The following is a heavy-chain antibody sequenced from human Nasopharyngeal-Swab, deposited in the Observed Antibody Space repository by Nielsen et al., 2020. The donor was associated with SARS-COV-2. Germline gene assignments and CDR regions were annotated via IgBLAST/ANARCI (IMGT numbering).Heavy chain of an antibody. V-gene: IGHV3-48*04. CDR2: ISSSGSTI. D-gene: IGHD6-13*01. CDR1: GFTFSSYS. CDR3: ARDGMWAIAAAGGFDY. Sequence: GGSLRLSCAASGFTFSSYSMNWVRQAPGKGLEWVSYISSSGSTIYYADSVKGRFTISRDNAKNSLYLQMNSLRAEDTAVYYCARDGMWAIAAAGGFDYWGQGTLVTVSS. J-gene: IGHJ4*02.